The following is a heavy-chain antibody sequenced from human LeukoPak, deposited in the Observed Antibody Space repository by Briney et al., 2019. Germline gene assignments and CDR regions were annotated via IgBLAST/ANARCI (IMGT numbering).Heavy chain of an antibody. CDR1: GFTFSSYA. CDR3: AKGSDYYGSVPSKKTD. D-gene: IGHD3-10*01. CDR2: ISGGSGNI. J-gene: IGHJ4*02. Sequence: GGSLRLSCAASGFTFSSYAMHWVRQAPGKGLEWVSLISGGSGNIYYVDSVKGRFTISRDNSRNTLYVQMTSLRAEDTAIYYCAKGSDYYGSVPSKKTDWGQGTLVTVSS. V-gene: IGHV3-23*01.